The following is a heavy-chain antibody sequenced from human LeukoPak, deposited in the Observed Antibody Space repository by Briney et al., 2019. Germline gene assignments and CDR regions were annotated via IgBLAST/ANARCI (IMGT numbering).Heavy chain of an antibody. CDR1: GYTFTGYY. CDR3: ANLLYFDWSYDAFDI. J-gene: IGHJ3*02. D-gene: IGHD3-9*01. CDR2: INPNSGGT. V-gene: IGHV1-2*02. Sequence: ASVKVSCKASGYTFTGYYMHWVRQAPGQGLEWMGWINPNSGGTNYAQKFQGRVTMTRDTSISTAYMELSRLRSDDTAVYYCANLLYFDWSYDAFDIWGQGTMVTVSS.